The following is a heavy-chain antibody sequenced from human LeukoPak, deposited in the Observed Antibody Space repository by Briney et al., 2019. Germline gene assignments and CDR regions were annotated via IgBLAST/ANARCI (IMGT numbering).Heavy chain of an antibody. CDR3: ARGAYYDILTGYLESSWFDP. CDR2: INPNSGGT. Sequence: GASVTVSFKASGYTFTCYYMHWVRQAPGQGLEWMGWINPNSGGTNYAQKFQGRVTMTRDTSISKAYTELSRLRSDDTAVYYCARGAYYDILTGYLESSWFDPWGQGTLVTVSS. J-gene: IGHJ5*02. D-gene: IGHD3-9*01. CDR1: GYTFTCYY. V-gene: IGHV1-2*02.